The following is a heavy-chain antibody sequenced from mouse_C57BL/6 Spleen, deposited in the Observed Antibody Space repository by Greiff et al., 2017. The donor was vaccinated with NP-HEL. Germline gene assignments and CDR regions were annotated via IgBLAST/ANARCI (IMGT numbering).Heavy chain of an antibody. CDR2: ISSGSSTI. V-gene: IGHV5-17*01. J-gene: IGHJ2*01. Sequence: EVQLVESGGGLVKPGGSLKLSCAASGFTFSDYGMHWVRQAPEKGLEWVAYISSGSSTIYYADTVQGRFTISRDNAKNTLFLQMTSLRSEDTAMYYCARRNYFDYRGQGTTLTVSS. CDR1: GFTFSDYG. CDR3: ARRNYFDY.